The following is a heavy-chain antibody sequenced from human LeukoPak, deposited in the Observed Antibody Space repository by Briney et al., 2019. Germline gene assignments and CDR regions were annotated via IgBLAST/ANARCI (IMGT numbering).Heavy chain of an antibody. CDR1: GYTFTGYY. V-gene: IGHV1-2*04. J-gene: IGHJ4*02. CDR2: INPNSGGT. Sequence: ASVKVSCKASGYTFTGYYMHWVRQAPGQGLEWMGWINPNSGGTNYAQKFQGWVTMTRDTSISTAYMELSRLRSDDAAVYYCARGHASDPLGYFDYWGQGTLVTVSS. CDR3: ARGHASDPLGYFDY.